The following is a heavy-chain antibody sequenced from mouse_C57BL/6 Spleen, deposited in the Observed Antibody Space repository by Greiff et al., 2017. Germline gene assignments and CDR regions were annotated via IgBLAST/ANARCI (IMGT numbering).Heavy chain of an antibody. Sequence: QSGAELVRPGASVTLSCKASGYTFTNYDMHWVKQTPRQGLEWIGAIYPGTGGTSYNQKFKGKATLTADKSSSTAYLQLRSLTSEDSAVYFCARERAYYRYFDYWGQGTTLTVSS. V-gene: IGHV1-12*01. CDR2: IYPGTGGT. J-gene: IGHJ2*01. D-gene: IGHD1-1*02. CDR1: GYTFTNYD. CDR3: ARERAYYRYFDY.